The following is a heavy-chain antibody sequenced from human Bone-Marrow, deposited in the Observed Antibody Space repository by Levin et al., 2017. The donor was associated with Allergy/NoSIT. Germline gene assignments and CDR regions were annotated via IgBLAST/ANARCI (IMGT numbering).Heavy chain of an antibody. J-gene: IGHJ3*01. V-gene: IGHV3-23*01. CDR2: ISGNSGHT. CDR1: GFTFSSYA. D-gene: IGHD5-12*01. CDR3: AKDDKSGYDYPDAFDV. Sequence: GGSLRLSCAASGFTFSSYAMSWVRQAPGQGLEWVSSISGNSGHTYYADSVKGRFTVSRDNSKNTLYLQMHSLKADDTAVYYCAKDDKSGYDYPDAFDVWGHGTFVTVSS.